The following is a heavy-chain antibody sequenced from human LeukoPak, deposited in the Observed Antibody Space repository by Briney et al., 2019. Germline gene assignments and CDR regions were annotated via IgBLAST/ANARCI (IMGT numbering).Heavy chain of an antibody. J-gene: IGHJ4*02. CDR2: ISWNSGSI. V-gene: IGHV3-9*01. D-gene: IGHD1-26*01. CDR3: ARDGSPSTRGLDY. Sequence: QPGRSLRLSCAASGFTFDDYAMHWVRQAPGKGLEWVSGISWNSGSIGYADSVKGRFTISRDNAKNSLYLQMNSLRAEDTALYYCARDGSPSTRGLDYWGQGTLVTVSS. CDR1: GFTFDDYA.